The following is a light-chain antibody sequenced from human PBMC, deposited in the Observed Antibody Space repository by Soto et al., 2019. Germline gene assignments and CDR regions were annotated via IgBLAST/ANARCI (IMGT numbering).Light chain of an antibody. CDR2: AAS. J-gene: IGKJ1*01. V-gene: IGKV1-39*01. Sequence: DIQMTQSPSSLSAVVGDRVTITCRASQTISRYVNWYQQKPGRAPNLMIYAASSLQSGVPSRFSGDGSGTAFTLTINGLQPEHFATYSCQRGCSMTWRFRQGIKVDIK. CDR3: QRGCSMTWR. CDR1: QTISRY.